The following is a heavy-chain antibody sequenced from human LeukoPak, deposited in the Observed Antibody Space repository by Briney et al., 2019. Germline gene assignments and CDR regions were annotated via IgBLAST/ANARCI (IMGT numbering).Heavy chain of an antibody. J-gene: IGHJ4*02. V-gene: IGHV1-46*01. CDR3: AREPHRGYYYDSSGYFDY. D-gene: IGHD3-22*01. CDR2: INPSGGST. Sequence: ASVKVSCKASGYTFTGYYQHWVRQAPGQGLEWMGIINPSGGSTSYAQKFQGRVTMTRDMSTSTVYMELSSLRSEDTAVYYCAREPHRGYYYDSSGYFDYWGQGTLVTVSS. CDR1: GYTFTGYY.